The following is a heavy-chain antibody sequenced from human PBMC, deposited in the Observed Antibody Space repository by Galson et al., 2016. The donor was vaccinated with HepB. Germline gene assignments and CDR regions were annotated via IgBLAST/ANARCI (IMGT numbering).Heavy chain of an antibody. CDR1: GVTVSNNY. D-gene: IGHD3/OR15-3a*01. CDR2: IYSGGET. V-gene: IGHV3-66*01. Sequence: SLRLSCAAPGVTVSNNYMSWVRQAPGRGLEWVSVIYSGGETYYADSVKGRFTISRDNSKNTVFLQMNSLRAEDTAVYYCARDTWTWNGGQGTLVTVSS. J-gene: IGHJ4*02. CDR3: ARDTWTWN.